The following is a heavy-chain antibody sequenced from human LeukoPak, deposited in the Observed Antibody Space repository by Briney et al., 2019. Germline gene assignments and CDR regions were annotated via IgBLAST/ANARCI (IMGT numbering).Heavy chain of an antibody. V-gene: IGHV3-48*03. J-gene: IGHJ4*02. D-gene: IGHD5-12*01. CDR2: NSSSGSTI. CDR3: ARDTGGYPDY. Sequence: GGSLRLSCAASGFTFSSYEMNWVRQAPGKGLEWVSYNSSSGSTIYYADSVKGRFTISRDNAKNSLYLQMNSLRAEDTAVYYCARDTGGYPDYWGQGTLVTVSS. CDR1: GFTFSSYE.